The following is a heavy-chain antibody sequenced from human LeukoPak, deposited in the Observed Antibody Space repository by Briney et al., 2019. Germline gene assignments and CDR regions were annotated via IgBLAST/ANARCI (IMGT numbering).Heavy chain of an antibody. V-gene: IGHV3-21*01. CDR3: ARDGSTTIDY. J-gene: IGHJ4*02. D-gene: IGHD1-1*01. Sequence: GGSLRLSCAASGFTFSSYSMNWVRQAPGKGLEWVSSISSSSSYIYYADSVRGRFTISRDNAKNSLYLQMNSLRAEDTAVYYCARDGSTTIDYWGQGTLATVSS. CDR2: ISSSSSYI. CDR1: GFTFSSYS.